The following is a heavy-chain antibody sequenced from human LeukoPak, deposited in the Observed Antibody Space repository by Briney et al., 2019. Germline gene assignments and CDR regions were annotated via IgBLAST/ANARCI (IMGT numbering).Heavy chain of an antibody. V-gene: IGHV4-59*08. J-gene: IGHJ4*02. CDR1: GGSISSYY. Sequence: SETLSLTCTASGGSISSYYWSWIRQPPGKGLEWIGYIYYSGSTNYNPSLKSRVTISVDTSKNQFSLKLSSVTAADTAVYYCARRGGVAGALDYWGQGTLVTVSS. CDR3: ARRGGVAGALDY. CDR2: IYYSGST. D-gene: IGHD6-19*01.